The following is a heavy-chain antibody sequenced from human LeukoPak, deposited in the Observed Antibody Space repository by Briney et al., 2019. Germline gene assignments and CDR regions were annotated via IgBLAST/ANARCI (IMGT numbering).Heavy chain of an antibody. V-gene: IGHV3-74*03. J-gene: IGHJ4*02. CDR1: GFTFSSYA. Sequence: GGSLRLSCAASGFTFSSYAFHWVRQAPGKGLVWVSRINSDGSTTEYADSVKGRFTISRDDARNTLFLQMNSLRVEDTAVYYCARGPDHGGSYYHDWGQGTLVTVSS. CDR3: ARGPDHGGSYYHD. CDR2: INSDGSTT. D-gene: IGHD1-26*01.